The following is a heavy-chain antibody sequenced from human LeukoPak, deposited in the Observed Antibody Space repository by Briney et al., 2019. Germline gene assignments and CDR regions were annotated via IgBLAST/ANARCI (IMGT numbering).Heavy chain of an antibody. Sequence: SETLSLTCTVSGGSISSYYWSWIRQPPGKGLEWIGYIYYSGSTNYNPSLKSRVTISVDTSKNQFSLKLSSVTAADTAVYYCARGVERYYYDSSGYYYFDYWGQGTLVTVSS. J-gene: IGHJ4*02. V-gene: IGHV4-59*01. CDR3: ARGVERYYYDSSGYYYFDY. D-gene: IGHD3-22*01. CDR1: GGSISSYY. CDR2: IYYSGST.